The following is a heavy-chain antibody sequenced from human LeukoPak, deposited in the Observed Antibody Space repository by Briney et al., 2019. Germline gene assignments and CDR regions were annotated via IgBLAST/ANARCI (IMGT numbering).Heavy chain of an antibody. V-gene: IGHV4-59*01. CDR3: ARGLRNYYGSGSYYNFGAFDI. D-gene: IGHD3-10*01. CDR2: IYYSGST. Sequence: SETLSLTCTVSGGSISSYCWSWIRQPPGKGLEWIGYIYYSGSTNYNPSLKSRVTISVDTSKNQFSLKLSSVTAADTAVYYCARGLRNYYGSGSYYNFGAFDIWGQGTMVTVSS. CDR1: GGSISSYC. J-gene: IGHJ3*02.